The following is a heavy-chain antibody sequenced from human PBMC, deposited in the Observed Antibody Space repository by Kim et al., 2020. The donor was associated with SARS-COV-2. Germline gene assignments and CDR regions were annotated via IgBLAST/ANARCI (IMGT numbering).Heavy chain of an antibody. V-gene: IGHV4-4*06. Sequence: NPPLKRRVTMSVDTSKNQFSLKLSSVTAADTAVFYCARIYGSGTWYFDYWGRGTLVTVSS. D-gene: IGHD3-10*01. CDR3: ARIYGSGTWYFDY. J-gene: IGHJ4*02.